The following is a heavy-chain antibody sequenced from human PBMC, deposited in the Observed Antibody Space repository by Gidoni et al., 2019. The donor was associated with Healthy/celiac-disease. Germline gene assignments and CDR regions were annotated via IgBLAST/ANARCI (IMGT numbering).Heavy chain of an antibody. CDR2: ISSSSSYI. J-gene: IGHJ6*03. CDR3: ASLWFGELSLYYMDV. CDR1: GFTFSRYS. D-gene: IGHD3-10*01. V-gene: IGHV3-21*01. Sequence: EVQLVESGGGLVKPGGSLRLSCASSGFTFSRYSMNWVRQAPGKGREWVSSISSSSSYIYYADSVKGRFTISRDNAKNSLYLQMNSLRAEDTAVYYCASLWFGELSLYYMDVWGKGTTVTVSS.